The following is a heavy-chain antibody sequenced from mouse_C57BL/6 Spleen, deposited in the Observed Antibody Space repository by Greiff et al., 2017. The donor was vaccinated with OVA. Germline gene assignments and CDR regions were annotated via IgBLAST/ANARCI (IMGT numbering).Heavy chain of an antibody. CDR3: AREGYYGNYGAMDY. D-gene: IGHD2-1*01. J-gene: IGHJ4*01. Sequence: EVQVVESEGGLVQPGSSMKLSCTASGFTFSDYYMAWVRQVPEKGLEWVANINYDGSSTYYLDSLKSRFIISRDNAKNILYLQMSSLKSEDTATYYCAREGYYGNYGAMDYWGQGTSVTVSS. CDR2: INYDGSST. V-gene: IGHV5-16*01. CDR1: GFTFSDYY.